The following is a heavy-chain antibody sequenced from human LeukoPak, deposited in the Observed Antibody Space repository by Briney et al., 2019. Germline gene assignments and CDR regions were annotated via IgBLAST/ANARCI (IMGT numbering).Heavy chain of an antibody. V-gene: IGHV3-30-3*01. CDR1: GFTFSSYA. CDR3: ARDGEPAAIDAFDI. CDR2: ISYDGSNK. D-gene: IGHD2-2*01. Sequence: PGGSLRLSCAASGFTFSSYAMHWVRQAPGKGLEWVAVISYDGSNKYYADSVKGRFTISRDNSKNTLYLQMNSLRAEDTAVYYCARDGEPAAIDAFDIWGQGTMVTVSS. J-gene: IGHJ3*02.